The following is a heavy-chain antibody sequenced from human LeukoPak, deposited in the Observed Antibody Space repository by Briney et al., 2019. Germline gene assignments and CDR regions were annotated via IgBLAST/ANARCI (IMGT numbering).Heavy chain of an antibody. J-gene: IGHJ4*02. V-gene: IGHV4-34*01. CDR1: GGSFSGHY. CDR3: ARGRYVTTRGGAAAGFLVY. Sequence: ASETLSLTCAVSGGSFSGHYWNWIRQPPGKGLEWIGEINHGGSTNYNPSLKSRVTISVDTSQNQFSLRLSSVTAADTAVYYCARGRYVTTRGGAAAGFLVYWGQGTLVTVST. CDR2: INHGGST. D-gene: IGHD6-13*01.